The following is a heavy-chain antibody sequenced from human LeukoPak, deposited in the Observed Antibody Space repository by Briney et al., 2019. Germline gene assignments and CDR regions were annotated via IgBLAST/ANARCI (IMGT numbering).Heavy chain of an antibody. Sequence: GSLRLSCAASGFTVSSNYMSWIRQPPGKGLEWIGEINHSGSTNYNPSLKSRVTISVDTSKNQISLKLNSVTAADTAVYYCARGRIVVANTGAFDIWGQGTMVPVSS. CDR3: ARGRIVVANTGAFDI. CDR2: INHSGST. D-gene: IGHD3-22*01. J-gene: IGHJ3*02. CDR1: GFTVSSNY. V-gene: IGHV4-34*01.